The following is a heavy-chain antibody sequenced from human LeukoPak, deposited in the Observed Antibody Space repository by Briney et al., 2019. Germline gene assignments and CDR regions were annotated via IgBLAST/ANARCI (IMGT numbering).Heavy chain of an antibody. Sequence: PSETPSLTCTVSGGSITSSSYYWGWIRQPPGKGLEWIGTIYYSVSTYYNPSLKSRVTISVDTSKNQFSLKLNSVTAADTAVYYCAPQLERLSAFDIWGQGTMVTVSS. CDR1: GGSITSSSYY. J-gene: IGHJ3*02. V-gene: IGHV4-39*05. CDR3: APQLERLSAFDI. D-gene: IGHD1-1*01. CDR2: IYYSVST.